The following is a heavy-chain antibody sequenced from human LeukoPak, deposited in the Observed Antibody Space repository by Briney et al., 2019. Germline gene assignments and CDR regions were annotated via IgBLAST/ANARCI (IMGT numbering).Heavy chain of an antibody. Sequence: SETLSLTCTVSNGSMTNNYWSWIRQPPGKGLEWIGYVYSSGSTIYIPSLKSRVTISVDTSKNQFSLKLSSVTAADTAVYYCARSQQWLVLYFDYWGQGTLVTVSS. CDR3: ARSQQWLVLYFDY. J-gene: IGHJ4*02. CDR1: NGSMTNNY. CDR2: VYSSGST. D-gene: IGHD6-19*01. V-gene: IGHV4-59*08.